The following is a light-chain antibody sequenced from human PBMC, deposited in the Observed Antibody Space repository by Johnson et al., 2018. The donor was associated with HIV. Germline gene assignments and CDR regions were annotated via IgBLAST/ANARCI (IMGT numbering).Light chain of an antibody. CDR1: SSNIGNNY. V-gene: IGLV1-51*01. CDR3: GTWDGSPSADV. Sequence: QSVLTQPPSVSAAPGQKVTISCSGSSSNIGNNYVSWYQQLPGTAPRLLIYDNNKRPSGIPDRFSGSKSGTSATLDITGLQTGDEADYYCGTWDGSPSADVFGPWIKVTVL. J-gene: IGLJ1*01. CDR2: DNN.